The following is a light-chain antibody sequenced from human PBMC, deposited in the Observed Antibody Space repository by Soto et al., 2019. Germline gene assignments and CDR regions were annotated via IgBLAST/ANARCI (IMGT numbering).Light chain of an antibody. CDR3: SSYTSSSTRV. CDR2: EVS. V-gene: IGLV2-14*01. J-gene: IGLJ1*01. CDR1: SSDVGGYNY. Sequence: QSVLTQPASVSGSPGQSITISCTGISSDVGGYNYVSWYQQHPGKAPKLMIYEVSNRPSGVSNRFSGSKSGNTASLTISGLQAEDEADYYCSSYTSSSTRVFGTGTKLTVL.